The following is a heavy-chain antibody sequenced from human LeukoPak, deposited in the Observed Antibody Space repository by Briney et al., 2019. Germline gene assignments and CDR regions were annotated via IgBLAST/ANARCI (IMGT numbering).Heavy chain of an antibody. J-gene: IGHJ6*02. CDR2: ISSSGSTI. CDR3: ARGGPTFGGVIPVPHYYGMDV. D-gene: IGHD3-16*02. Sequence: GGSLRLSCAASGFTFSDYYMSWIRQAPGKGLEWVSYISSSGSTIYYADSVKGRFTISRDNAKNSLYLQMNSLRAEDTAVYYCARGGPTFGGVIPVPHYYGMDVWGQGTTVTVSS. CDR1: GFTFSDYY. V-gene: IGHV3-11*01.